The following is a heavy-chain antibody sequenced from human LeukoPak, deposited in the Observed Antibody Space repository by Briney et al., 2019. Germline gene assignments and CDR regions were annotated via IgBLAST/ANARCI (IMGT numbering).Heavy chain of an antibody. CDR2: INWNGGST. D-gene: IGHD1-26*01. CDR3: AAAWGGSPSGFDY. J-gene: IGHJ4*02. V-gene: IGHV3-20*04. CDR1: GFTFDDYG. Sequence: GGSLRLSCAASGFTFDDYGMSWVRQAPGKGLEWVSGINWNGGSTGYADSVKGRFTISRDNSKNSLYLQMNSLRTEDTALYYCAAAWGGSPSGFDYWAREPWSPSPQ.